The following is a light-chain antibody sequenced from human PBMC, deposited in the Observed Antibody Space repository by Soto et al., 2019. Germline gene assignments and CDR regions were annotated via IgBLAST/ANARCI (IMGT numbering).Light chain of an antibody. J-gene: IGLJ3*02. V-gene: IGLV4-69*01. CDR3: QTWVTGIQV. CDR1: SGHSSYA. CDR2: LNSDGSH. Sequence: QLVLTQSPSASASLGASVKLTCTLSSGHSSYAIAWHQQQPEKGPRYLMKLNSDGSHSKGDGIPDRFSGSSSGAERYLTSSSLQSEDEADYYCQTWVTGIQVFGGGTQLTVL.